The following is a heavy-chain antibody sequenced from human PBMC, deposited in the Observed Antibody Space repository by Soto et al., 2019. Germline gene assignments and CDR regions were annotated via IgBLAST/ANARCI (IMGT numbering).Heavy chain of an antibody. CDR2: IRGFSPYT. V-gene: IGHV3-21*04. J-gene: IGHJ4*02. CDR1: GFTFSSYA. CDR3: ASDRFRGTYYLRGVTYFFEE. D-gene: IGHD1-26*01. Sequence: GGSLRLSCAASGFTFSSYAMSWVRQAPGKGLEWVSAIRGFSPYTFYAYSVKGRFTISRDNAKNSLDLQMNSLRAEDPAVYYCASDRFRGTYYLRGVTYFFEEWGQGAPVTVSS.